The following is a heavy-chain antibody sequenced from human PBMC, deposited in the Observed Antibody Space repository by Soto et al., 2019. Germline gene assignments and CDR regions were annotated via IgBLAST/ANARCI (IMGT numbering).Heavy chain of an antibody. CDR1: GFTVTDIY. D-gene: IGHD2-15*01. CDR2: IYKDFT. V-gene: IGHV3-66*01. J-gene: IGHJ3*02. Sequence: EVQLVESGGGLVQPGGSLRLSCVASGFTVTDIYMNWVRQAPGKGLEWVSVIYKDFTDYADFVRGRFSVSTDTSKNALYLQLDNLRAEDTAVYYCAREPRYCGGGRCSIMGDAFDIWGQGAMVTVS. CDR3: AREPRYCGGGRCSIMGDAFDI.